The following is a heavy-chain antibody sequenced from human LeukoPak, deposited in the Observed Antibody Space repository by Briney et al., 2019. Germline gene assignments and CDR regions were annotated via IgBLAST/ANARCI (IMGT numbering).Heavy chain of an antibody. Sequence: SETLSLTCTVSGGSISSYYWSWIRQPPGKGLEWIGYIYYSGSTNYNPSLKSRVTISVDTSKNQFSLKLSSVTAADTAVYYCARLTRSGHVDYWGQGTLVTVSS. CDR3: ARLTRSGHVDY. CDR2: IYYSGST. CDR1: GGSISSYY. D-gene: IGHD2-15*01. V-gene: IGHV4-59*08. J-gene: IGHJ4*02.